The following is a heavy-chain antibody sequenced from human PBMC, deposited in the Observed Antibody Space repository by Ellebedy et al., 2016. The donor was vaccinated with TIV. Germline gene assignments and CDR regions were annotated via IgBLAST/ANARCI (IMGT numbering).Heavy chain of an antibody. CDR3: ARGDRHQRLDFDALHT. J-gene: IGHJ3*02. V-gene: IGHV3-33*01. CDR1: GFSFSAND. D-gene: IGHD1-1*01. Sequence: PGGSLRLSCAASGFSFSANDMHWVRQAPGKGLEWVALVCFDGINKYYGDSVKGRFTISRDISKNILYLQMNSLRGNDTAIYYCARGDRHQRLDFDALHTWGPGTLVTASS. CDR2: VCFDGINK.